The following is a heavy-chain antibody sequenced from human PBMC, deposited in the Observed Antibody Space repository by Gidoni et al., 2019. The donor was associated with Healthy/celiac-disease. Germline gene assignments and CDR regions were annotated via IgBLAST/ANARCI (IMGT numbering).Heavy chain of an antibody. V-gene: IGHV2-5*01. D-gene: IGHD2-21*01. Sequence: QINLKESGPKLVKPTQTLTLTCTFSGFSHSTRGVGVVWIRPPPGKALEWLALIYWNDDKGYSPSLKSRLTITKDTSKNQVVLTMTNMYPVDTATYYCAHPQEEDGYFHCYFDLWGRGTLVTVSS. CDR2: IYWNDDK. J-gene: IGHJ2*01. CDR3: AHPQEEDGYFHCYFDL. CDR1: GFSHSTRGVG.